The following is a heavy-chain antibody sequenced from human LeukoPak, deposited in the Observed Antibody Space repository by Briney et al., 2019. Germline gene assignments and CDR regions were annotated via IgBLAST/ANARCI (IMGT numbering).Heavy chain of an antibody. CDR1: GYTFTSYD. Sequence: RGGSVKVSCKASGYTFTSYDINWVRQAPGQGLEWMGWMNPNSGNTGYAQKFQGRVTITRNTSISTAYMELSSLRSEDTAVYYCARAWHDFWSGYSQYAFDIWGQGTMVTVSS. CDR3: ARAWHDFWSGYSQYAFDI. D-gene: IGHD3-3*01. J-gene: IGHJ3*02. CDR2: MNPNSGNT. V-gene: IGHV1-8*03.